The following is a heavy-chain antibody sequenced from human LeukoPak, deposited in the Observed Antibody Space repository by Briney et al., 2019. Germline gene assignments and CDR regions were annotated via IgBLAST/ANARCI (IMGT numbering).Heavy chain of an antibody. CDR2: IYYSGST. Sequence: SETLSLTCTVSGGSISSYYWSWIRQPPGKGLEWIGYIYYSGSTNYNPSLKSRVTISVDTSKNQFSLKLSSVTAADTAVYYCARDQAAAGWGNWFDPWGQGTLVTVSS. J-gene: IGHJ5*02. CDR3: ARDQAAAGWGNWFDP. V-gene: IGHV4-59*01. D-gene: IGHD6-13*01. CDR1: GGSISSYY.